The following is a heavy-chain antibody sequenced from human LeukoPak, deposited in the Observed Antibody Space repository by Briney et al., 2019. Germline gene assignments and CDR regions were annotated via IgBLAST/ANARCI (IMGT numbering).Heavy chain of an antibody. V-gene: IGHV4-30-2*01. D-gene: IGHD3-10*01. CDR3: ARALGYYGSGTPYFDY. J-gene: IGHJ4*02. CDR1: GGSISTGDFS. Sequence: ASETLSLTCAVSGGSISTGDFSWRWVRQPPGEGLEWIGYMYHSGSTFYNPSLRSRVTISVDRSKNQFSLKLNSVTAADTAVYYCARALGYYGSGTPYFDYWGQGALVIVSS. CDR2: MYHSGST.